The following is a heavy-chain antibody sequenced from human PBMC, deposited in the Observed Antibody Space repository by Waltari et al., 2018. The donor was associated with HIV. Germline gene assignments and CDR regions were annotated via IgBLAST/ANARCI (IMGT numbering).Heavy chain of an antibody. CDR3: ARVYDISGHNPLGY. V-gene: IGHV1-8*01. CDR2: MNPTSGNT. J-gene: IGHJ4*02. D-gene: IGHD2-8*01. Sequence: QVRLVQSGAAVKKPGASVKVSCKASEYTFTSYDINWVRQAAGQGLEWMGWMNPTSGNTGYPQKFQGRLTMTRNTSINTAYMELSSLRFDDTAVYYCARVYDISGHNPLGYWGQGTLVTVSS. CDR1: EYTFTSYD.